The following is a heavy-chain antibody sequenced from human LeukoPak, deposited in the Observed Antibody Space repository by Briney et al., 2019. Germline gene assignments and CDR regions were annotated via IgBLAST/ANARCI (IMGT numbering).Heavy chain of an antibody. CDR1: GFTFSSYS. CDR3: ASDASPGIGAAFDI. V-gene: IGHV3-21*01. J-gene: IGHJ3*02. CDR2: ISSSSSCL. D-gene: IGHD6-13*01. Sequence: GWALTLSCEASGFTFSSYSMNGVRPAAGKGLEWVSSISSSSSCLYHADSVKGRFTIYRDNGKNSLYLQMNSLRAEDTAVYYCASDASPGIGAAFDIWGQGTMVTVSS.